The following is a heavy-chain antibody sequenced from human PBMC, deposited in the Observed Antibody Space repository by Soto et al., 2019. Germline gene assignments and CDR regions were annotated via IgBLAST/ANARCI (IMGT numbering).Heavy chain of an antibody. CDR2: IYNNETT. J-gene: IGHJ4*02. D-gene: IGHD1-26*01. CDR1: GGSIGNDY. CDR3: ARDGGVGATRFDS. V-gene: IGHV4-59*01. Sequence: QVQLQESGPGLVKPSETLSLTCTVSGGSIGNDYWTWIRQPPGKGLEWIGYIYNNETTNYNPSLKSRVTISVDTSKIQFSLKLTSVTAADTAVYFCARDGGVGATRFDSWGQGTLVIVSS.